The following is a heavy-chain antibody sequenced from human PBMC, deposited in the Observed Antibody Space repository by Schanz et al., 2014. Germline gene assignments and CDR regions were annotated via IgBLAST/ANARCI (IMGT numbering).Heavy chain of an antibody. CDR1: GDSIRSYY. J-gene: IGHJ6*03. D-gene: IGHD2-2*01. CDR2: IYYSGAT. V-gene: IGHV4-59*01. CDR3: ARQGIGYQHGRYYYYMDV. Sequence: QVQLQESGPGLVKPSETLSLTCNVSGDSIRSYYWSWIRQPPGKGLEWIGYIYYSGATNYNPSLKSRVTISVDTSKNQFSLNLISVTAADTAVYYCARQGIGYQHGRYYYYMDVWGRGTTVTVSS.